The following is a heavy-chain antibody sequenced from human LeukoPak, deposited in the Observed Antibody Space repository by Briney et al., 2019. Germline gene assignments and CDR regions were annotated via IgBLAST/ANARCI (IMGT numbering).Heavy chain of an antibody. CDR2: ISYDGSNK. D-gene: IGHD5-24*01. CDR1: GFTFSSYG. CDR3: AKDIQLST. V-gene: IGHV3-30*18. Sequence: PGGSLGLSCAASGFTFSSYGMHWVRQAPGKGLEWVAVISYDGSNKYYADSVKGRFTISRDNSKNTLYLQMNSLRAEDTAVYYCAKDIQLSTWGLGTRVTVSS. J-gene: IGHJ3*01.